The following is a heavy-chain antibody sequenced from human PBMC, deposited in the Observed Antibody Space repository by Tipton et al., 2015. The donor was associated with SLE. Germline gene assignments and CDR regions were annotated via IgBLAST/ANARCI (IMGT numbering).Heavy chain of an antibody. V-gene: IGHV4-34*08. CDR3: AGCGGGSCYAY. Sequence: LRLSCAASGFTFSSSWMHWVRQAPGKGLEWIGEINHRGSTNYNPSLKSRVTISVDRSKKQFSLKLRSVTAADTAVYYCAGCGGGSCYAYWGRGTPVTVSS. J-gene: IGHJ4*02. D-gene: IGHD2-15*01. CDR2: INHRGST. CDR1: GFTFSSSW.